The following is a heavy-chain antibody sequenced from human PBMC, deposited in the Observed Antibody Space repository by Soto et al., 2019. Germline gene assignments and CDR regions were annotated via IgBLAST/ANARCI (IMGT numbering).Heavy chain of an antibody. CDR3: ARDLEAYYYASGK. V-gene: IGHV3-23*01. CDR1: GFTFSSYA. CDR2: IGGSGGSR. D-gene: IGHD3-10*01. Sequence: EVLLLDYGGGLVQPGGSLRLSCAASGFTFSSYAMSWVRQAPGKGLEWVSGIGGSGGSRYYVDSVKGRFTNSRDNSKNMLYLQMNSLRAEDTAVYYCARDLEAYYYASGKWGQGTLVTVSS. J-gene: IGHJ4*02.